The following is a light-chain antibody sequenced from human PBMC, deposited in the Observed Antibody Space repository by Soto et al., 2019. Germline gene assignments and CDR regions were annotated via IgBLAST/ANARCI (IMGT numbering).Light chain of an antibody. CDR1: QSVSSRY. J-gene: IGKJ2*01. CDR3: QQYGSSTWYT. CDR2: GAS. Sequence: EIVLTQSPGTLSLSPWERATLSCRASQSVSSRYLAWYQQKPGQAPRLLIYGASSRATGIPERFSGSGSGTDFTLTIRRLDPEDFEVYYCQQYGSSTWYTFGQGTKLEIK. V-gene: IGKV3-20*01.